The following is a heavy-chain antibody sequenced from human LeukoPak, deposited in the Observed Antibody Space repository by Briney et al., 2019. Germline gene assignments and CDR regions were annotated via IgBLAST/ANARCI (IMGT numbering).Heavy chain of an antibody. CDR1: GFTFSNYG. D-gene: IGHD5-24*01. V-gene: IGHV3-30*02. CDR3: AKDSRGSVDMATIFDY. CDR2: IRHDGSNK. J-gene: IGHJ4*02. Sequence: GGSLRLSCAASGFTFSNYGMHWVRQAPGKGLEWVAFIRHDGSNKYYADSVKGRFTISRDNSKNTLFLQMNSLRAEDTAVYYCAKDSRGSVDMATIFDYWGQGTLVTVSS.